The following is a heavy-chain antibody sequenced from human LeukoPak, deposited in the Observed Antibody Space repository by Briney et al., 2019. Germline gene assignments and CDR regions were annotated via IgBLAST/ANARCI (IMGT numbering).Heavy chain of an antibody. Sequence: GGSLRLSCAASGFTVSSNYMSWVRQAPGKGLERVSVIYSGGSTYYADSVKGRFTISRHNSKNTLYLQMNSLRAEDTAVYYCARVGGSSWHHFDYWGQGTLVTVSS. CDR1: GFTVSSNY. J-gene: IGHJ4*02. V-gene: IGHV3-53*04. CDR3: ARVGGSSWHHFDY. CDR2: IYSGGST. D-gene: IGHD6-13*01.